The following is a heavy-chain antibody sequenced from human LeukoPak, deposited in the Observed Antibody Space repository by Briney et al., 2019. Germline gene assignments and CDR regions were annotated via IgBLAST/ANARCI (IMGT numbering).Heavy chain of an antibody. D-gene: IGHD3-9*01. Sequence: PSETLCLTCTVSGGSISSYYWSWIRQPPGKGLEWIGYIYYSGSTNYNPSLKSRVTISVDTSKNQFSLKLSSVTAADTAVYYCARGGGTGYYNIPYYYYYGMDVWGQGTTVTVSS. V-gene: IGHV4-59*01. J-gene: IGHJ6*02. CDR3: ARGGGTGYYNIPYYYYYGMDV. CDR1: GGSISSYY. CDR2: IYYSGST.